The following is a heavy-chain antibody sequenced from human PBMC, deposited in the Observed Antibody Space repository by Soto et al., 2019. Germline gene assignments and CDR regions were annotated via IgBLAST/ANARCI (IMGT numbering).Heavy chain of an antibody. J-gene: IGHJ6*02. CDR3: ARVGAVAGNLGYYYYYGMDV. Sequence: ASVKVSCKASGYTFTSYAMHWVRQAPGQRLEWMGWINAGNGNTKYSQKFQGRVTITRDTSASTAYMEPSSLRSEDTAVYYCARVGAVAGNLGYYYYYGMDVWGQGTTVTVSS. CDR2: INAGNGNT. CDR1: GYTFTSYA. V-gene: IGHV1-3*01. D-gene: IGHD6-19*01.